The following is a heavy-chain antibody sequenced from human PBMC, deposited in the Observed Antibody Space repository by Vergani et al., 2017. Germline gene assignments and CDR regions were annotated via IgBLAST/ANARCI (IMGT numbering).Heavy chain of an antibody. J-gene: IGHJ4*02. Sequence: QVQLQESGPGLVKPSETLSLTCTVSGGSISSYYWSWIRQPPGKGLEWIGYIYYSGSTNYNPSFKSRVTISVDTSKNQFSLKLSSVTAADTAVYYCAGKTSAYDILTGYYHTHPFDYWGQGTLVTVSS. D-gene: IGHD3-9*01. V-gene: IGHV4-59*01. CDR1: GGSISSYY. CDR2: IYYSGST. CDR3: AGKTSAYDILTGYYHTHPFDY.